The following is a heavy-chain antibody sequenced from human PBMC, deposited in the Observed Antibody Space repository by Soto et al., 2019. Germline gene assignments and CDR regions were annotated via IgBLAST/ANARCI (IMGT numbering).Heavy chain of an antibody. Sequence: PGGSLRLSCAASGFTFSSYWMHWVRQAPGKGLVWVSRINSDGSSTSYADSVKGRFTISRDNAKNTLYLQMNSLRAEDTAVYYCASAPTGSSGYVYYYYYMDVWGKGTTVTSP. D-gene: IGHD3-3*01. V-gene: IGHV3-74*01. CDR2: INSDGSST. CDR1: GFTFSSYW. CDR3: ASAPTGSSGYVYYYYYMDV. J-gene: IGHJ6*03.